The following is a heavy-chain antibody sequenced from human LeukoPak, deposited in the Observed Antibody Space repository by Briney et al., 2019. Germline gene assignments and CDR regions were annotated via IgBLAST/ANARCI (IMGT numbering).Heavy chain of an antibody. CDR1: GFIFSRYW. V-gene: IGHV3-7*01. J-gene: IGHJ3*02. CDR3: AREDMWAFDM. D-gene: IGHD2-15*01. CDR2: IKPDGTEK. Sequence: GGSLRLSCAASGFIFSRYWMSWVRQAPEKGLEWVANIKPDGTEKYYVDSVKGRFTISRDNAKNSLYLLMDSLRAEDTAVYYCAREDMWAFDMWGQGTMVTVSS.